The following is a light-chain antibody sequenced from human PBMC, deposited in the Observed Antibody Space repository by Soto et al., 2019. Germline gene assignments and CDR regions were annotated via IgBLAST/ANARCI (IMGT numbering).Light chain of an antibody. CDR2: ETS. CDR3: CSCAGSGSI. CDR1: ISDIGSCNL. Sequence: QSALTQPASVSGSPGQSITISCAGTISDIGSCNLVSWYQQHPGKAPKLMIYETSKRPSGVSNRFSGSKSGNAASLTIPGVQDEDEDDYYCCSCAGSGSIFGGGTQLTVL. V-gene: IGLV2-23*01. J-gene: IGLJ2*01.